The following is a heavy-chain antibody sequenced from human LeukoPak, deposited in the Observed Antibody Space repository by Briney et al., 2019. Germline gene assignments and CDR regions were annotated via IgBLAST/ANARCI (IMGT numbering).Heavy chain of an antibody. J-gene: IGHJ3*02. CDR1: GGSISSYY. CDR3: ARGHEEVYYDYVWGSFDAFDI. Sequence: PSETLSLTCTVSGGSISSYYWSWIRQPPGKGLEWIGYIYYSGSTNYNPSLKSRVTISVDTSKNQFSLKLSSVTAADTAVYYCARGHEEVYYDYVWGSFDAFDIWGQGTMVTVSS. CDR2: IYYSGST. D-gene: IGHD3-16*01. V-gene: IGHV4-59*01.